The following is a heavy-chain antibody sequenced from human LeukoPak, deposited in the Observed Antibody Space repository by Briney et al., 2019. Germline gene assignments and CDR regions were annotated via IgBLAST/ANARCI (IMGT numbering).Heavy chain of an antibody. Sequence: PGGSLRLSCAASGFTFSSYWMHWVRQAPGKGLVWVSRINSDGSSTGYAASVKGRFTISRDNAKNTLHLQMNSLRAEDTAVYYCAREVGWEGMDVWGQGTTVTVSS. CDR3: AREVGWEGMDV. CDR1: GFTFSSYW. J-gene: IGHJ6*02. V-gene: IGHV3-74*01. D-gene: IGHD1-26*01. CDR2: INSDGSST.